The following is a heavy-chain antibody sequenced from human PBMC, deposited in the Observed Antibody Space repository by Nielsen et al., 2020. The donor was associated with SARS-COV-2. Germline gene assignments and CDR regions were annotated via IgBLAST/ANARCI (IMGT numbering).Heavy chain of an antibody. CDR1: AFTFSTYW. Sequence: GESLKISCAASAFTFSTYWMHWVRQAPGKGLEWVAFVSFSGTNKYYADSVRGRFTISRDNSWDTLYLQMNSLRAEDTAVYYCAKDGGWYGDYWGQGTLITVSS. CDR3: AKDGGWYGDY. J-gene: IGHJ4*02. CDR2: VSFSGTNK. D-gene: IGHD6-19*01. V-gene: IGHV3-30*02.